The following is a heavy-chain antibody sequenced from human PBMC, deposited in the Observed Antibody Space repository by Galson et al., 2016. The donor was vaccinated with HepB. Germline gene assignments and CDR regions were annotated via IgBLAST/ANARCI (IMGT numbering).Heavy chain of an antibody. D-gene: IGHD2-2*01. CDR2: IYPGDSDT. Sequence: QSGAEVKKPGESLKISCKASGYSFTSYWIDWVRQKPGKGLEWMGVIYPGDSDTRYSPSFQGQVTMSADKSINTAYLRWSSLKASDTATYYCARREGYCDSTSGHDIYGVDVWGQGSTVTVS. V-gene: IGHV5-51*01. CDR1: GYSFTSYW. J-gene: IGHJ6*02. CDR3: ARREGYCDSTSGHDIYGVDV.